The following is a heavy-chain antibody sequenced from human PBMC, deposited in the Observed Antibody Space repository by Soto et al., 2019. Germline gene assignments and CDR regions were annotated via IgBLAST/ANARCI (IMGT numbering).Heavy chain of an antibody. CDR1: GFPFSSYE. CDR2: ISSSGSTI. V-gene: IGHV3-48*03. Sequence: EVQLVESGGVLVQPGGSLRLSCAASGFPFSSYEMNWVRQAPGKGLEWVSYISSSGSTIYYADSVKGRFTISRDNAKNSLYLQMNSLRAEYTAVYYCARDVGASAYWGQGTLVTVSS. J-gene: IGHJ4*02. CDR3: ARDVGASAY. D-gene: IGHD1-26*01.